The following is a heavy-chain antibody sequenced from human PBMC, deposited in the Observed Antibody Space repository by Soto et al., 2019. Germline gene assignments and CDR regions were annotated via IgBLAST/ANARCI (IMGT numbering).Heavy chain of an antibody. CDR1: GFSFSSVW. V-gene: IGHV3-7*01. CDR2: IKYDGSEE. J-gene: IGHJ4*02. CDR3: VTDLNWQGH. Sequence: PGGSLSLSCVVSGFSFSSVWMTWVRQAPGKGLECVANIKYDGSEEYYVDSVKGRFTISRDNAKNSLYLQMNSLRDEDSAVYYCVTDLNWQGHWGQGTLVTVSS.